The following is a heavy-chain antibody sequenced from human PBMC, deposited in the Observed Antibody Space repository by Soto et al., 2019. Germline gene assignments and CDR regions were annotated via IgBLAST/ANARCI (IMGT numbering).Heavy chain of an antibody. CDR1: GYTFTSYG. Sequence: ASVKVSCKASGYTFTSYGISWVRQAPGQGLEWMGWISAHNGNTKYEQKLQGRVTMTTDTSTSTAYMELRSLRSDDTAVYYCARALGVVPHYWGQGTLVTAPQ. J-gene: IGHJ4*02. CDR3: ARALGVVPHY. D-gene: IGHD2-15*01. CDR2: ISAHNGNT. V-gene: IGHV1-18*01.